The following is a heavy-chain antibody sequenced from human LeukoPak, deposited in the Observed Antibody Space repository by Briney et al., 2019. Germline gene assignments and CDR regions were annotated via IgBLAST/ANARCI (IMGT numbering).Heavy chain of an antibody. D-gene: IGHD1-1*01. CDR3: AKDWKGDGYFDY. V-gene: IGHV3-30*18. CDR2: ISYDGSNK. CDR1: GFTFSSYG. J-gene: IGHJ4*02. Sequence: RGSLRLSCAASGFTFSSYGMRWVRQAPGKGLGWVAVISYDGSNKYYADSVKGRLTISRENSKNTLYLQMNSLRAEDTAVYYCAKDWKGDGYFDYWGQGTLVTVSS.